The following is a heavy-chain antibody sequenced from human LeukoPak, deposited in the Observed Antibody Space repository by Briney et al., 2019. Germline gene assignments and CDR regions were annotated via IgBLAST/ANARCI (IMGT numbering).Heavy chain of an antibody. V-gene: IGHV1-2*02. CDR3: ARDRSGYSGFGGGDAFDI. D-gene: IGHD1-26*01. J-gene: IGHJ3*02. CDR2: INPNSGGT. CDR1: GYTFTGYY. Sequence: GASVKVSCKASGYTFTGYYMHWVRQAPGQGLEGMGWINPNSGGTNYAQKFQGRVTMTRDTSISTAYMELSRLRSDDTGVYHCARDRSGYSGFGGGDAFDIWGQGTMVTVSS.